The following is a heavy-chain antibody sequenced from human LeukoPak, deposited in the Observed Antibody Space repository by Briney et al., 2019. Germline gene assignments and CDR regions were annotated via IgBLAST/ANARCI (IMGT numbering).Heavy chain of an antibody. J-gene: IGHJ4*02. CDR1: GYTFTSYG. D-gene: IGHD2-21*02. CDR3: ARDDLARECGGDCYTPPAHY. V-gene: IGHV1-18*01. CDR2: ISAYNGNT. Sequence: GASVKVSCKASGYTFTSYGISWVRQAPGQGLEWMGWISAYNGNTNYAQKFQGRVTMTRDTSTSTVYMELSSLRSEDTAVYYCARDDLARECGGDCYTPPAHYWGQGTLVTVSS.